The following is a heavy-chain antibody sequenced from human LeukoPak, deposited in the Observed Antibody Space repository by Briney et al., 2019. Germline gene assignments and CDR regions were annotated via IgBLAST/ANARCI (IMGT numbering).Heavy chain of an antibody. D-gene: IGHD3-22*01. V-gene: IGHV4-4*07. J-gene: IGHJ4*02. CDR2: IYTSGST. CDR1: GGSISSYY. CDR3: ARRRVYYYDSSGYYSVSPFDY. Sequence: SETLSLTCTVSGGSISSYYWSWIRQPAGKGLEWIGRIYTSGSTNYNPSLKSRVTISVDTSKNQFSLKLSSVTAADTAVYYCARRRVYYYDSSGYYSVSPFDYWGQGTLVTVSS.